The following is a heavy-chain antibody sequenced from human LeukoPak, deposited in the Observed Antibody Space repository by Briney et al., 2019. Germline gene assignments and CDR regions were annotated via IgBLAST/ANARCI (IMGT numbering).Heavy chain of an antibody. CDR1: GGSFSGYY. D-gene: IGHD3-10*01. V-gene: IGHV4-4*07. CDR3: ARESPSGRASDI. CDR2: IFISGTT. J-gene: IGHJ3*02. Sequence: SETLSLTCAVYGGSFSGYYWTWVRQPAGKGLEWIGHIFISGTTNYNPSLKSRVTMSLDTSKKHFSLELRSVTAADTAVYYCARESPSGRASDIWGQGTLVTVSS.